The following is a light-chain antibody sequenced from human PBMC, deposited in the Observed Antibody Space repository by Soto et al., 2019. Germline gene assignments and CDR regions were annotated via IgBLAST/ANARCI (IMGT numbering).Light chain of an antibody. J-gene: IGKJ5*01. CDR1: HNINKY. Sequence: DIQMTQSPSSLSESVGDRVTITCQASHNINKYLYWYQEKPGKAPKLLIYDASNLQTGVPSRFSGSGSGTHFIFTISSIQQADILAYYYQRYDYRPPTFGQGTRLDIK. V-gene: IGKV1-33*01. CDR3: QRYDYRPPT. CDR2: DAS.